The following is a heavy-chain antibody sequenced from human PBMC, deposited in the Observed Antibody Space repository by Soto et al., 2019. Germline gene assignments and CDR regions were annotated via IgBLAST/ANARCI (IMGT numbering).Heavy chain of an antibody. Sequence: EVQLLESGGGLVQPGGSLRLSCAASGFNFNSHAMTWVRQAPGKGLEWVSTISANIISTYYADSVKDRFTISRDNSKNTLYLQMSSLRVEDTAVYHCARVDTPTVRVGMDVWGQGTTVTVSS. CDR3: ARVDTPTVRVGMDV. J-gene: IGHJ6*02. V-gene: IGHV3-23*01. CDR2: ISANIIST. D-gene: IGHD2-15*01. CDR1: GFNFNSHA.